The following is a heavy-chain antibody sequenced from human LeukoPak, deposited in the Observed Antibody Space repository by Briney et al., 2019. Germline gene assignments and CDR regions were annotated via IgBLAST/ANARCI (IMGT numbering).Heavy chain of an antibody. CDR2: ISDTGGYT. D-gene: IGHD4-17*01. CDR3: ARDAATVTTYYFDY. J-gene: IGHJ4*02. CDR1: GFTFSTFG. V-gene: IGHV3-23*01. Sequence: PGGSLRLSCVASGFTFSTFGMSWVRQAPGKGLEWVSSISDTGGYTYYADSMKGRFTISRDNSKNTLYLQMNSLRAEDTAVYYCARDAATVTTYYFDYWGQGTLVTVSS.